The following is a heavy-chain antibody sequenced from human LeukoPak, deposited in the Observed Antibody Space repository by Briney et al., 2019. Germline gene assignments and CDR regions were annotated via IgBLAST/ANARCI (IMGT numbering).Heavy chain of an antibody. D-gene: IGHD2-8*01. CDR1: GFTFSTYV. V-gene: IGHV3-23*01. CDR2: ISGSGAST. Sequence: RPGGSLRLSCAASGFTFSTYVTSWVRQAPGKGLEWVSAISGSGASTYYADSVKGRFTISRDNSKNTLYLQMNYLRAEDTAVYYCANKATLSCSHGFYVVIDYWGQGTLVSVSS. J-gene: IGHJ4*02. CDR3: ANKATLSCSHGFYVVIDY.